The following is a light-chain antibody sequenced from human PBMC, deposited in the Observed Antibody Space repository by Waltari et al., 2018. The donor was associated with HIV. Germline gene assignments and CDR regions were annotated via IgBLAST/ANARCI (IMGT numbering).Light chain of an antibody. Sequence: PASVSGSPGQSLTISCTGTSSDVGGYNHVSWYQQHPAKAPKVIIYDVSNRPSGVSNRFSGSKSGNTASLTISGIQAEDEADYYCTSYTTINTYVFGTRTKVTVL. J-gene: IGLJ1*01. CDR2: DVS. CDR1: SSDVGGYNH. CDR3: TSYTTINTYV. V-gene: IGLV2-14*03.